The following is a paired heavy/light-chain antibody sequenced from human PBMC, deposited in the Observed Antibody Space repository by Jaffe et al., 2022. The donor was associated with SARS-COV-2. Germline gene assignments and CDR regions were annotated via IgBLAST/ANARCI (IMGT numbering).Light chain of an antibody. CDR1: QSISSD. CDR2: AAS. V-gene: IGKV1-39*01. Sequence: DIQMTQSPSSLSASVGDKVTITCRASQSISSDLNWYQQKPGKAPNLLIYAASSFQGGVPSRFSGSGSGTDFTLTITSLQPEDFATYYCQQSHSIPPTFGQGTKVEIK. CDR3: QQSHSIPPT. J-gene: IGKJ1*01.
Heavy chain of an antibody. D-gene: IGHD3-10*01. CDR3: VRDRGPFFTRVVGFDP. V-gene: IGHV1-46*04. J-gene: IGHJ5*02. CDR2: INPSNGRT. CDR1: GYTFTTFF. Sequence: QVHLVQSAADVKKPGASVKLSCKASGYTFTTFFMHWVRQAPGQGLEWMGMINPSNGRTTYAQSLQGRFTMTRDTSTSTVYMELSSLKSEDTAVYYCVRDRGPFFTRVVGFDPWGQGTLVTVSS.